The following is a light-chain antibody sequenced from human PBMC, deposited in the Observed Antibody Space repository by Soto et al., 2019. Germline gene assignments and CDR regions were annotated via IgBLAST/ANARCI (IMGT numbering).Light chain of an antibody. CDR2: EGS. Sequence: QSALTQPASVSGSPGQSITISCTGTSSDVGSYNLVSWYQQHPGKAPKLMIYEGSKRPSGVSNRFSGSKSGNTASLTISGLQAEEEADYYCSSYAGRSTYLLFGGGTKVTVL. V-gene: IGLV2-23*01. J-gene: IGLJ2*01. CDR3: SSYAGRSTYLL. CDR1: SSDVGSYNL.